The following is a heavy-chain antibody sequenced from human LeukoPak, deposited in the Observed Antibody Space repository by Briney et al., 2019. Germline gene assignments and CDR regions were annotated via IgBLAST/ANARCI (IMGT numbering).Heavy chain of an antibody. CDR3: AGLGGENYQLLSRHAY. J-gene: IGHJ4*02. V-gene: IGHV4-39*01. CDR2: IYYSGST. Sequence: SETLSLTCTVSGGSISSSSYYWGWIRQPPGKGLEWIGSIYYSGSTYYNPSLKSRVTISVDTSKNQFSLKLSSVTAADTAVYYCAGLGGENYQLLSRHAYWGQGTLVTVSS. CDR1: GGSISSSSYY. D-gene: IGHD2-2*01.